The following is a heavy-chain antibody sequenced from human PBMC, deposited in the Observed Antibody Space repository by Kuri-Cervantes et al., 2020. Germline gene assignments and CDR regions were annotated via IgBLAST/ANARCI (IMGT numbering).Heavy chain of an antibody. V-gene: IGHV3-7*01. J-gene: IGHJ4*02. D-gene: IGHD3-10*01. CDR3: ARDLELLWFGELLSFDY. Sequence: GESLKISCAASGFTFSTYWMTWVRQAPGKGLEWVANRNEDGSEKNYADSVRGRFTISRDNAENSLYLQMNSLRAEDTAVYYCARDLELLWFGELLSFDYWGQGTLVTVSS. CDR2: RNEDGSEK. CDR1: GFTFSTYW.